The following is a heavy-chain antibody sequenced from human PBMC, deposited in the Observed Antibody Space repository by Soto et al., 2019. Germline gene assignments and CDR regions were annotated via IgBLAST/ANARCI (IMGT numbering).Heavy chain of an antibody. CDR2: ISYDGSNK. J-gene: IGHJ4*02. CDR1: GFTFSSYG. D-gene: IGHD2-2*01. Sequence: QVQLVESGGGVVQPGRSLRLSCAASGFTFSSYGMHWVPPAPGKGLEWVGGISYDGSNKYYADSVKGRFTISRDNSKNTLYLQMNSLRAEDTAVYYCAKVGGGHCSSTSCSYFDYWGQGTLVTVSS. V-gene: IGHV3-30*18. CDR3: AKVGGGHCSSTSCSYFDY.